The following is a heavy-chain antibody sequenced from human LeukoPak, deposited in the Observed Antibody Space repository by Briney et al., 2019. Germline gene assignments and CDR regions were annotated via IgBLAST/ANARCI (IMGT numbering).Heavy chain of an antibody. V-gene: IGHV1-46*01. CDR3: VREKSGGTYDY. D-gene: IGHD3-16*01. Sequence: ASAKVSCKASGYTFTAYYIQWVRQAPGQGLEWMGTIRPGDTRTTYAQKFQGRVTMTWDMSTTTGYMELSSLRSEDTAVYYCVREKSGGTYDYWGQGTLVTVFS. CDR1: GYTFTAYY. J-gene: IGHJ4*02. CDR2: IRPGDTRT.